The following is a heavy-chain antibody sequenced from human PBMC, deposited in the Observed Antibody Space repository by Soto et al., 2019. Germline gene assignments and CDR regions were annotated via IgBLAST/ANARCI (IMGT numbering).Heavy chain of an antibody. CDR2: ISSSSSTI. V-gene: IGHV3-48*02. D-gene: IGHD6-13*01. J-gene: IGHJ4*02. CDR1: GFTFSSYS. CDR3: ARDAMPRKIAANFFDY. Sequence: PGGSLRLSCAASGFTFSSYSMNWVRQAPGKGLEWVSYISSSSSTIYYADSVKGRFTISRDNAKNSLYLQMNSLRDEDTAVYYSARDAMPRKIAANFFDYWGQGTLVTVSS.